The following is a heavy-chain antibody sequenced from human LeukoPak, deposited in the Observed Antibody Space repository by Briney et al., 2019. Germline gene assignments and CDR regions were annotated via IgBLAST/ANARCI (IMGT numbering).Heavy chain of an antibody. CDR2: IYYSGST. Sequence: SETLSLTCTVSGGSISSYYWSWIRQPPGKGLEWIGYIYYSGSTNYNPSLKSRVTISVDTSKNQFSLKLSSVTAADTAVYYCARHLRSYYDILTGYVYYYYGMDVWGQGTTVTVSS. CDR1: GGSISSYY. CDR3: ARHLRSYYDILTGYVYYYYGMDV. D-gene: IGHD3-9*01. V-gene: IGHV4-59*08. J-gene: IGHJ6*02.